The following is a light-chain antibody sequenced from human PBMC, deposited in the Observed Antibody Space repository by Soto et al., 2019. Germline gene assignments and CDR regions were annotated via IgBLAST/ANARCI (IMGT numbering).Light chain of an antibody. CDR1: QSVTSSY. Sequence: EIVLTQSPGTLSLSPGERATLSCRASQSVTSSYLAWYQQKPGQAPRLLIYGASSRATGIPDRFSGSGSGTDFTLTISRLEHEDVAVYYCQQYGNSLLTFGGGTKVEIK. CDR3: QQYGNSLLT. J-gene: IGKJ4*01. CDR2: GAS. V-gene: IGKV3-20*01.